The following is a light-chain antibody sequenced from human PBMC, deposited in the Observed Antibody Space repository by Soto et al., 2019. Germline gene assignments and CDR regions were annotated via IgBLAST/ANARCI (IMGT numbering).Light chain of an antibody. J-gene: IGKJ1*01. CDR2: GAS. Sequence: EIVLTQSPVTLSLSPGERATLSCRASQSVSSSYLAWYQQIPGQAPRLLIYGASSRATGIPDRFSGSGSGTGFTLTISRLEPADFAVYYCQQYGSSPWTFGQGTKVEVK. CDR1: QSVSSSY. CDR3: QQYGSSPWT. V-gene: IGKV3-20*01.